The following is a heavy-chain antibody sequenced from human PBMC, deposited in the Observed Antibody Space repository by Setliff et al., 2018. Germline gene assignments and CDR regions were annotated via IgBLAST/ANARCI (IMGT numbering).Heavy chain of an antibody. D-gene: IGHD2-2*01. CDR3: VHRPGYCFTTTCWNFDY. CDR1: GFSLRSSGMT. CDR2: IFWDDDK. Sequence: SGPTLVNPTQTLTLTCSFSGFSLRSSGMTVGWIRQPPGKALEWLAIIFWDDDKRYSPSLKNRLTITKDSLKRQVVLAMTNVGPVDTATYYCVHRPGYCFTTTCWNFDYWGQGALVTVS. V-gene: IGHV2-5*02. J-gene: IGHJ4*02.